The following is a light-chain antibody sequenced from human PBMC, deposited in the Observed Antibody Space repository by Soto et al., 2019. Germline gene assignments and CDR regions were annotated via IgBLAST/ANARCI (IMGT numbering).Light chain of an antibody. J-gene: IGKJ1*01. CDR1: QSISSW. Sequence: DIQMTQSPSTLSASVGDRVTITCRASQSISSWLAWYQQKPGKAPKLLIYKASSLESGVPSRFSGSGSGTEFTLTISRLQPDDFATYYCQQYNSYRRTFGQGTKVAIK. CDR3: QQYNSYRRT. CDR2: KAS. V-gene: IGKV1-5*03.